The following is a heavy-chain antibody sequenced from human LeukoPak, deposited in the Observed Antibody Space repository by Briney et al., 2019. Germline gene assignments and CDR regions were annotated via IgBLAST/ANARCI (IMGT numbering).Heavy chain of an antibody. J-gene: IGHJ4*02. D-gene: IGHD3-3*01. CDR3: ARVETNGGGIFEYDFWSGLFDY. CDR1: GYTFTSYG. Sequence: ASVKVSCKASGYTFTSYGISWVRQAPGQGLEWMGWISAYNGNTNYAQKLQGRVTMTTDTSTSTTYMELRSLRSDDTAVYYCARVETNGGGIFEYDFWSGLFDYWGQGTLVTVSS. V-gene: IGHV1-18*01. CDR2: ISAYNGNT.